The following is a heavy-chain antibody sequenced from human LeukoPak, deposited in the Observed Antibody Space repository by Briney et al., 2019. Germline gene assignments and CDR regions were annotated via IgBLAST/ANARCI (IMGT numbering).Heavy chain of an antibody. V-gene: IGHV3-30*02. J-gene: IGHJ4*02. Sequence: GGSLRLSCAASGFTFSSYGMHWVSQAPGKGLEWVAFIRYDGSNKYYADSVKGRFTISRDNAKTSLYLQMSSLRAEDTAIYYCARLDEAFDNWGQGTLVTVSS. CDR3: ARLDEAFDN. CDR1: GFTFSSYG. D-gene: IGHD3-16*01. CDR2: IRYDGSNK.